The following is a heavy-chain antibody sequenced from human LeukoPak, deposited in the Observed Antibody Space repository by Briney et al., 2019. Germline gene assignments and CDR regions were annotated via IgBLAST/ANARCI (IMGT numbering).Heavy chain of an antibody. CDR2: IYYSGST. V-gene: IGHV4-59*01. D-gene: IGHD6-13*01. CDR1: GGSISSYY. CDR3: ARDLSIAAAGDYYYDGIDV. J-gene: IGHJ6*02. Sequence: SETLSLTCTVSGGSISSYYWSWIRQPPGKGLEWIGYIYYSGSTNYNPSLKSRVTISVDTSKNQFSLKLSSVTAADTAVYYCARDLSIAAAGDYYYDGIDVWGQGTTVTVPS.